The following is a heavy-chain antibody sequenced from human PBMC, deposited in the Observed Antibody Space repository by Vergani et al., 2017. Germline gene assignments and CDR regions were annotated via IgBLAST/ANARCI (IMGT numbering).Heavy chain of an antibody. CDR2: INPSGGST. J-gene: IGHJ6*04. V-gene: IGHV1-46*03. Sequence: QVQLVQSGAEVKKPGASVKVSCKASGYTFTSYYMHWVRQAPGQGLEWMGIINPSGGSTSYAQKFQGRVTMTRDTSTSTVYMELSSLRSEDTAVYYCARTGGSLGVVVVVAAAGDYYGMDVWG. D-gene: IGHD2-15*01. CDR1: GYTFTSYY. CDR3: ARTGGSLGVVVVVAAAGDYYGMDV.